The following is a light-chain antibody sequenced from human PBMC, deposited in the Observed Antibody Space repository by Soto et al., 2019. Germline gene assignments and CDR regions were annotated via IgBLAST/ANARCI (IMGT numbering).Light chain of an antibody. CDR3: SSYAGSITYV. J-gene: IGLJ1*01. V-gene: IGLV2-8*01. CDR2: HVS. CDR1: SSDVGGYNY. Sequence: QSALTQPPSASGSPGQSVTISCTGTSSDVGGYNYISWYQQHPGEAPKLMIYHVSKRLSGVPDRFSGYKSGNTASLTVSGLQAEDEADYYCSSYAGSITYVFGTGTKVTVL.